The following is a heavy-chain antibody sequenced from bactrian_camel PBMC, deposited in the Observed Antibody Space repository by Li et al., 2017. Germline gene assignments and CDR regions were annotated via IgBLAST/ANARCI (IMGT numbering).Heavy chain of an antibody. CDR2: VATDGDT. D-gene: IGHD2*01. CDR3: AAHAGRYCYWTSFGY. Sequence: HVQLVESGGGSVQAGGSLKLACVVSGLTDSVNCMGWLRQAPGKEREGVAAVATDGDTTYTDSVKGRFTVSRDNAKNTIVLQMIDLKPEDSGMYYCAAHAGRYCYWTSFGYWGQGTQVTVS. CDR1: GLTDSVNC. J-gene: IGHJ6*01. V-gene: IGHV3S53*01.